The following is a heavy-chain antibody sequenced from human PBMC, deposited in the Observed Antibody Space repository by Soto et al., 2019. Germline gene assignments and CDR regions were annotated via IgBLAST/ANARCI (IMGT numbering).Heavy chain of an antibody. Sequence: GGSLRLSCAASGFTFSSYGMHWVRQAPGKGLEWVAVIWYDGSNKYYADSVKGRFTISRDNSKNTLYLQMNSLRAEDTAVYYCARISKPAAAGRRVYYYYMDVWGKGTTVTVSS. J-gene: IGHJ6*03. CDR2: IWYDGSNK. CDR1: GFTFSSYG. D-gene: IGHD6-13*01. V-gene: IGHV3-33*01. CDR3: ARISKPAAAGRRVYYYYMDV.